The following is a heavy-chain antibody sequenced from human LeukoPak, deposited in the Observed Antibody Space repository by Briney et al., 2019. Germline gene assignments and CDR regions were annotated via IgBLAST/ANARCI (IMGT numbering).Heavy chain of an antibody. CDR3: AKGFSYYDFWSGYYDASDI. CDR1: GFTFSSYA. Sequence: GGSLRLSCAASGFTFSSYAMSWVRQAPGKGLEWVSAISGSGGSTYYADSVKGRFTISRDNSKNTLYLQMNSLRAEDTAVYYCAKGFSYYDFWSGYYDASDIWGQGTMVTVSS. D-gene: IGHD3-3*01. J-gene: IGHJ3*02. V-gene: IGHV3-23*01. CDR2: ISGSGGST.